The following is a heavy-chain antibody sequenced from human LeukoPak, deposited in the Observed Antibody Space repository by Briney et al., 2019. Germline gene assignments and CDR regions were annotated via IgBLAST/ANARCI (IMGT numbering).Heavy chain of an antibody. CDR1: GFTFSSYW. Sequence: GGSLRLSCAASGFTFSSYWMHWVRQAPGKGLVWVSRINTDGSSTSYADSVKGRFTISRDNAKNTLYLQMNSLRAEDTAVYYCARDRGIAARGAIFDYWGQGTLVTVSS. D-gene: IGHD6-6*01. CDR2: INTDGSST. V-gene: IGHV3-74*01. CDR3: ARDRGIAARGAIFDY. J-gene: IGHJ4*02.